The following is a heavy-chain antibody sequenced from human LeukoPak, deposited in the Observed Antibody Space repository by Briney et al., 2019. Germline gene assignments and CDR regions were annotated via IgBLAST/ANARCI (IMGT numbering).Heavy chain of an antibody. D-gene: IGHD3-3*01. V-gene: IGHV3-74*01. CDR1: GFTFSSYW. CDR2: INSDGSST. Sequence: GGSLRLSCAASGFTFSSYWMHWVRQAPGKGLVWVSRINSDGSSTTYADSVKGRFTISRANAKNRLYLQMNSPRAQDTAVYYCARDGGDFWSGYPLDYWGQGTLVTVSS. J-gene: IGHJ4*02. CDR3: ARDGGDFWSGYPLDY.